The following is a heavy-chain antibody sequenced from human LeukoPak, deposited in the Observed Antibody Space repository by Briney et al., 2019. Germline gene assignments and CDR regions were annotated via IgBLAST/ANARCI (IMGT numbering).Heavy chain of an antibody. CDR2: ISHSGSI. V-gene: IGHV4-30-2*02. D-gene: IGHD3-3*01. CDR3: ARSPQHYDFWSGYSTYFDY. CDR1: GGSISSGGYS. J-gene: IGHJ4*02. Sequence: SETLSLTCAVSGGSISSGGYSWSWIRQPPGKGLAWIGYISHSGSIYYNSSLKSRVTISVDRSKNQFSLKLSSVTAADTAVYYCARSPQHYDFWSGYSTYFDYWGQGTLVTVSS.